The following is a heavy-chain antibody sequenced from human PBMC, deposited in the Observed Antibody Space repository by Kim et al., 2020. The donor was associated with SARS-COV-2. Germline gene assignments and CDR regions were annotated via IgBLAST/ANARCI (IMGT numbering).Heavy chain of an antibody. Sequence: TSSALKFQGKVTMTRDTSIITAYMELSSLRSDDTAVYYCARETQQLGFDYWGQGTLVTVSS. CDR3: ARETQQLGFDY. CDR2: T. J-gene: IGHJ4*02. D-gene: IGHD6-13*01. V-gene: IGHV1-2*02.